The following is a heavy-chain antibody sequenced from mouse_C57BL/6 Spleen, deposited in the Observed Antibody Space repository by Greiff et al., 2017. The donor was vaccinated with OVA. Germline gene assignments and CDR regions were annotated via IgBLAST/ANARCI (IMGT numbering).Heavy chain of an antibody. CDR1: GYTFTAHT. CDR3: ARIDYEWYYFDY. V-gene: IGHV1-78*01. CDR2: IYPRDGST. Sequence: QVQLQQSDAELVKPGASVKISCKVSGYTFTAHTIHWMKQRPEQGLEWIGYIYPRDGSTKYNEKFKGKATLTADKSSSTAYMQLNSLTSEDSAVYSWARIDYEWYYFDYWGQGTTLTVAS. D-gene: IGHD2-4*01. J-gene: IGHJ2*01.